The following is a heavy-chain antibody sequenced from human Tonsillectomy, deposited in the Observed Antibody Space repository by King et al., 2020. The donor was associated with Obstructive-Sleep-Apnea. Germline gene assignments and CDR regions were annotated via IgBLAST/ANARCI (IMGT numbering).Heavy chain of an antibody. D-gene: IGHD6-13*01. CDR3: TRGSGSWYDWFDP. CDR1: GYTFTSYT. J-gene: IGHJ5*02. Sequence: QLVQSGAEVKKPGASMKVSCKASGYTFTSYTMHWVRQAPGQRLEWMGWINAGNGHTKYSQKFQDRVTFTGDTSASTAYMDLSSLRPEDTAVYYCTRGSGSWYDWFDPWGQGTLVTVSS. CDR2: INAGNGHT. V-gene: IGHV1-3*01.